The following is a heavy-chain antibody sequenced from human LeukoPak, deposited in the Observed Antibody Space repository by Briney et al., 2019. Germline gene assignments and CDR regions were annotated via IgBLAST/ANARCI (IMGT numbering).Heavy chain of an antibody. J-gene: IGHJ4*02. CDR3: ARGGVWGSYRSFDY. CDR1: GGSISSSSYY. Sequence: SETLSLTCTVSGGSISSSSYYWGWIRQPPGKGLEWIGSIYYSGSTYYNPSLKSRVTISVDTSKNQFSLKLSSVTAADTAVYYCARGGVWGSYRSFDYWGQGTLVTVSS. V-gene: IGHV4-39*07. D-gene: IGHD3-16*02. CDR2: IYYSGST.